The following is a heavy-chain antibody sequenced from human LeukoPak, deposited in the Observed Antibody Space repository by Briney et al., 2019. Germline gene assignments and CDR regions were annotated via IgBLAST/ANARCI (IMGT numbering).Heavy chain of an antibody. CDR1: GGSISSYY. V-gene: IGHV4-59*01. CDR2: IYYSGST. CDR3: ARDPLSPNVFDV. J-gene: IGHJ3*01. Sequence: SETLSLTCTVSGGSISSYYWSWIRQPPGKELEWIGYIYYSGSTNYNPSLKSRVTISVDTSKNQFSLKLSSVTAADTAVYYCARDPLSPNVFDVWGQGTMVTVSS.